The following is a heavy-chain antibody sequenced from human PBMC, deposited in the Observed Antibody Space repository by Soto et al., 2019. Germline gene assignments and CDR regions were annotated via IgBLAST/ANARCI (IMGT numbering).Heavy chain of an antibody. J-gene: IGHJ4*02. D-gene: IGHD3-10*01. Sequence: ASETLSLTCTVSGGSINSYWWSWIRQPAGKGLEWIGRVYSSGTTDYNPSLNSRATMSVETSKNQFSLKLSSVTAADTAVYYCARVIASYAYGEGYWGQGIQVTVSS. CDR3: ARVIASYAYGEGY. CDR2: VYSSGTT. V-gene: IGHV4-4*07. CDR1: GGSINSYW.